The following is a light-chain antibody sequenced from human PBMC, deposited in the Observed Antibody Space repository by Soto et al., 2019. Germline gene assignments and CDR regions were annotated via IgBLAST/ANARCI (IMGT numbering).Light chain of an antibody. J-gene: IGKJ4*01. CDR1: QSVTT. V-gene: IGKV3-11*01. CDR2: DAS. Sequence: EIVLTQTPATLSFSPGERATLSCRASQSVTTLAWYQQKPGQSPRLLIYDASSRATGIPARFSGSGSRTDFTLTISRLEPEDFAVYYCQQRGNWPVTFGGGTKVEI. CDR3: QQRGNWPVT.